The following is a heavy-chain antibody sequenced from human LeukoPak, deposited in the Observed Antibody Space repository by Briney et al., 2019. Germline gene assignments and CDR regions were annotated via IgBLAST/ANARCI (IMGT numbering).Heavy chain of an antibody. J-gene: IGHJ5*02. D-gene: IGHD1-1*01. Sequence: PGGSLRLSCAASGFTFSSYAMNWVRQAPGKGLEWVSVISGSGGSTYHADSVKGRFTISRDNSKNTLYLQMNSLRAEDTAVYYCAKSALGVSERSYPPGGWFDPWGQGTLVTVSS. V-gene: IGHV3-23*01. CDR3: AKSALGVSERSYPPGGWFDP. CDR2: ISGSGGST. CDR1: GFTFSSYA.